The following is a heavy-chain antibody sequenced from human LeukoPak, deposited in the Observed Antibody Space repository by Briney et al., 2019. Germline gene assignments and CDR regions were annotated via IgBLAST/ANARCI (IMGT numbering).Heavy chain of an antibody. CDR3: AKDRHYGSGSSTYFDY. D-gene: IGHD3-10*01. V-gene: IGHV3-43D*03. J-gene: IGHJ4*02. CDR2: ISWDGGGT. CDR1: GFTFSSYA. Sequence: PGGSLRLSCAASGFTFSSYAMHWVRQVPGKGLEWVSLISWDGGGTHYADSVKGRFTISRDNSKNSLFLQMNSLRAEDTALYYCAKDRHYGSGSSTYFDYWGQGTLVTVSS.